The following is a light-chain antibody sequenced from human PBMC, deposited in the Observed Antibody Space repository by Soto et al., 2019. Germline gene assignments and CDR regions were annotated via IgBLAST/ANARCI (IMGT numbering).Light chain of an antibody. V-gene: IGLV2-14*01. J-gene: IGLJ3*02. CDR2: EVS. CDR3: SSYTSSSTWV. CDR1: SSDVGGYNY. Sequence: QSALTQPASVSGSPGQSITISCTGTSSDVGGYNYVSWYQQHPGKAPKLMIYEVSNRPSGVSNRFSGSKSGNTASLTISGLQAEAVADYYCSSYTSSSTWVFGGGTKLTVL.